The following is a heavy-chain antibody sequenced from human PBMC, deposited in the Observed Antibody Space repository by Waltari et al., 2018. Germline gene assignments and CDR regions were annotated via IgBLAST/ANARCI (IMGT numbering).Heavy chain of an antibody. CDR3: VRDAFGNTIGGVFDY. CDR1: GFIFEEGA. Sequence: VQLVESGGGLVQPGKTLRLSCVASGFIFEEGARNWVRQVPGKGLEWLSGISWNSNNIVYADSVKGRFTISRDNAENSLYLLMNNLRSDDTALYYCVRDAFGNTIGGVFDYWGQGTLLTVSS. CDR2: ISWNSNNI. D-gene: IGHD3-3*01. V-gene: IGHV3-9*01. J-gene: IGHJ4*02.